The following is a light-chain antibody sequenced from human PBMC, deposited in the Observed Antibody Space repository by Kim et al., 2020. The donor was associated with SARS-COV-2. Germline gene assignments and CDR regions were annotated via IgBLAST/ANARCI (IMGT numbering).Light chain of an antibody. CDR1: TSDFGGYNY. V-gene: IGLV2-14*01. CDR2: EVN. J-gene: IGLJ1*01. Sequence: QSALTQPAPVSGSPGQSITISCTGTTSDFGGYNYVSWYQQLPGKAPKLMIYEVNDRPPGVSNRFSGYKSGNTASLTISGLQAGDEADYYCSSYTSTSTLVFGTGTKVTVL. CDR3: SSYTSTSTLV.